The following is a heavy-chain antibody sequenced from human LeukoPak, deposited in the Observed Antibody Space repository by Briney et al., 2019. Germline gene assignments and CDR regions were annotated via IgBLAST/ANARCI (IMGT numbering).Heavy chain of an antibody. V-gene: IGHV3-23*01. CDR1: GFTFSSYA. J-gene: IGHJ4*02. CDR3: AKENGAAVISHFDY. Sequence: GGSLRLSCAASGFTFSSYAMSWVRQAPGKGLEWVSGISGSGGNTFYADSVQGRFTISRDNSKNTLYLQMNSLRAEDTAVYYCAKENGAAVISHFDYWGQGTLVTVSS. CDR2: ISGSGGNT. D-gene: IGHD2-21*01.